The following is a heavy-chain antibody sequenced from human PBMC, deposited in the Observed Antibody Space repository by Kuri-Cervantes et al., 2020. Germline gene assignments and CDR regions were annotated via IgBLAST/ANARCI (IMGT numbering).Heavy chain of an antibody. V-gene: IGHV1-18*01. D-gene: IGHD6-13*01. J-gene: IGHJ4*02. CDR1: GYTLTSYG. Sequence: ASVKVSCKASGYTLTSYGISWVRQAPGQGLEWMGWISAYNGNTNYAQKLQGRVTITRDTSASTAYMELSSLRSEDTAVYYCARVSGDSSSWYSFGYWGQGTLVTVSS. CDR3: ARVSGDSSSWYSFGY. CDR2: ISAYNGNT.